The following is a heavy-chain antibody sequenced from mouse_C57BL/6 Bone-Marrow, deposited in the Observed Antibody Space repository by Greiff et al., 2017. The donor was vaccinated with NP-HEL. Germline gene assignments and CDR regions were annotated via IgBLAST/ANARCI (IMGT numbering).Heavy chain of an antibody. J-gene: IGHJ2*01. Sequence: VQLQQSGAELVRPGTSVKLSCKASGYTFTSYWMHWVKQRPGQGLEWIGVIDPSDSYTNYNQKFKGKATLTVDTSSSTAYMQLSSLTSEDSAVYYCALYGNYEEDYFDYWGQGTTLTVSS. CDR3: ALYGNYEEDYFDY. V-gene: IGHV1-59*01. CDR1: GYTFTSYW. D-gene: IGHD2-1*01. CDR2: IDPSDSYT.